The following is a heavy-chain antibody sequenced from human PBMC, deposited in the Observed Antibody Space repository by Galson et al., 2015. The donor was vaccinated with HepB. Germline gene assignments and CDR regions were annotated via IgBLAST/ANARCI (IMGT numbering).Heavy chain of an antibody. Sequence: QSGAEVKKPGESLRISCKGSGYSFTSYWISWVRQMPGKGLEWMGRIDPSDSYTNYSPSFQGHVTISADKSISTAYLQWSSLKASDTAMYYCARICSSTSCYDLFDYWGQGTLVTVSS. V-gene: IGHV5-10-1*01. J-gene: IGHJ4*02. D-gene: IGHD2-2*01. CDR2: IDPSDSYT. CDR1: GYSFTSYW. CDR3: ARICSSTSCYDLFDY.